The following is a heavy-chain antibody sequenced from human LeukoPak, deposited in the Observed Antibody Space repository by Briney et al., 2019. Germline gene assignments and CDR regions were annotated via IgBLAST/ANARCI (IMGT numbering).Heavy chain of an antibody. D-gene: IGHD6-13*01. CDR1: GYTFTSYG. V-gene: IGHV1-18*01. CDR2: ISAYNGNT. CDR3: ARDPRIAAAWGLGSDFQH. Sequence: ASVTVSCKASGYTFTSYGISWVRQAPGQGLEWMGWISAYNGNTNYAQKLQGRVTMTTDTSTSTAYMELRSLRSDDTAVYYCARDPRIAAAWGLGSDFQHWGQGTLVTVSS. J-gene: IGHJ1*01.